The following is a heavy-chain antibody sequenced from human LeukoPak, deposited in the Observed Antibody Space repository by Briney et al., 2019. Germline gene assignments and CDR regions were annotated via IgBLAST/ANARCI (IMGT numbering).Heavy chain of an antibody. CDR1: GGSISSSSYY. J-gene: IGHJ4*02. V-gene: IGHV4-39*07. Sequence: SETLSLTCTVSGGSISSSSYYWGWIRQPPGKGLEWIGSIYYSGSTYYNPSLKSRVTISVDTSKNQFSLKLSSVTAADTAVYYCARGLPWERTFDYWGQGTLVTVSS. D-gene: IGHD1-26*01. CDR3: ARGLPWERTFDY. CDR2: IYYSGST.